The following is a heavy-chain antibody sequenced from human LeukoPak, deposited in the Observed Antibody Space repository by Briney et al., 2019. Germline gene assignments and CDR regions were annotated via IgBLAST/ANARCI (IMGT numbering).Heavy chain of an antibody. CDR2: MNPSSGNT. CDR3: ARGGGFIDN. V-gene: IGHV1-8*02. J-gene: IGHJ4*02. Sequence: ASVKVSCKASGYTFTSYDINWVRQATGQGLEWMGWMNPSSGNTGYAQHFQGRLAMTRDTSISTAYMELSSLRSEDTAVYYCARGGGFIDNWGQGTLVTVSS. D-gene: IGHD5-12*01. CDR1: GYTFTSYD.